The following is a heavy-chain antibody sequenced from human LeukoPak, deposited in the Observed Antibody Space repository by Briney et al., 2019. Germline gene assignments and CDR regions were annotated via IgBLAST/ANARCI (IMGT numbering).Heavy chain of an antibody. CDR3: AKYLLNWGSYFDY. V-gene: IGHV3-23*01. D-gene: IGHD7-27*01. J-gene: IGHJ4*02. Sequence: GGSLRLSCAASGFTFSSYAMSWVRQAPGKGLEWVSAISGSGGSTYYADSVKGRFTISRDNSKSTLYLQMNSLRAEDTAVYYCAKYLLNWGSYFDYWGQGTLVTVSS. CDR1: GFTFSSYA. CDR2: ISGSGGST.